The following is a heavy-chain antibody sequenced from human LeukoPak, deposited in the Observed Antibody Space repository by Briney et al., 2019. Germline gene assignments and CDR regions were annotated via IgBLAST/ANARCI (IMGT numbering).Heavy chain of an antibody. Sequence: PSETLSLTCTVSGDSFTSVTDYWAWIRQPPGKGLEWIASGDYSGGTYYNPSLESRVAISADMSKNQISLKLSSVTAADTAVYYCARDPGGYYMDVWGKGTTVTVSS. CDR3: ARDPGGYYMDV. J-gene: IGHJ6*03. CDR1: GDSFTSVTDY. V-gene: IGHV4-39*07. CDR2: GDYSGGT.